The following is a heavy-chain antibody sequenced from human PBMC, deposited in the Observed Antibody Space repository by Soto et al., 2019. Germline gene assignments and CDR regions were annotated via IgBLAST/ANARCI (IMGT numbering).Heavy chain of an antibody. CDR1: GFTFSSYG. Sequence: QVQLVESGGGVVQPGRSLRLSCAASGFTFSSYGMHWVRQAPGKGLEWVAAIWYDGSYEKYGDSVKGRFTISRDNSKNTLYLQMNSLRAEDTAVYYCAGDRTSYAMDVWGQGTKVTVSS. J-gene: IGHJ6*02. CDR2: IWYDGSYE. V-gene: IGHV3-33*01. CDR3: AGDRTSYAMDV.